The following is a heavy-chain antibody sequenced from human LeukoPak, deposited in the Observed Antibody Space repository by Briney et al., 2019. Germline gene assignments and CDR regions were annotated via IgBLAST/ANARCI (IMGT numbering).Heavy chain of an antibody. J-gene: IGHJ6*03. CDR2: VYYSGST. CDR3: ARTTEGYCRSTSCYGFYYSYYMDV. V-gene: IGHV4-59*01. CDR1: GGSISSYY. Sequence: KASETLSLTCTVSGGSISSYYWSWIRQPPGKGLEWIGYVYYSGSTNYNPSLKSRVTISVDTSKNQFSLKLSSVTAADTAVYYCARTTEGYCRSTSCYGFYYSYYMDVWGKGTTVTISS. D-gene: IGHD2-2*01.